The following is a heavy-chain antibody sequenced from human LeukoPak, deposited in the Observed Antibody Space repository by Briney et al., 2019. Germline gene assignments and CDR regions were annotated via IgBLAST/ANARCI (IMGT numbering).Heavy chain of an antibody. D-gene: IGHD3-22*01. CDR1: GGSFSGYY. V-gene: IGHV4-34*01. J-gene: IGHJ4*02. CDR3: ARGWTYCFDSSGYLVFDY. Sequence: SETLSLTCAVYGGSFSGYYWSWIRQPPGKGLEWIGEINHSGSTNYNPSLKSRVTISVDTSKNQFSLMLSSVTAADTAVYYCARGWTYCFDSSGYLVFDYWGQGTLVTVSS. CDR2: INHSGST.